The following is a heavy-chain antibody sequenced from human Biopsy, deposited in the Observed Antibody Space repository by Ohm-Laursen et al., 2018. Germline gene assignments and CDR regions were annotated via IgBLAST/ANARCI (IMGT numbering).Heavy chain of an antibody. CDR2: NIPILGTG. Sequence: PSETLSCKAPGGTFTNYGVNWVRQAPGQALEWLGGNIPILGTGNYAQKFQDRVTVAADTSTSTATMELRSLRSDDTAVYYCATKLTGYFHHWGQGTLVIVSS. CDR3: ATKLTGYFHH. J-gene: IGHJ1*01. D-gene: IGHD3-9*01. V-gene: IGHV1-69*06. CDR1: GGTFTNYG.